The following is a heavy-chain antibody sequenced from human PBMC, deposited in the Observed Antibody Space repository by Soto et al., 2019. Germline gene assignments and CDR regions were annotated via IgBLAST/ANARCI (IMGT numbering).Heavy chain of an antibody. V-gene: IGHV3-23*01. CDR3: ARVKGGSYHDC. J-gene: IGHJ4*02. CDR2: ISGSGGSS. CDR1: GFTVSNYA. D-gene: IGHD1-26*01. Sequence: PGGSLRLSCATSGFTVSNYAMSWVRQAPGKGLEWVSGISGSGGSSYYADSVKGRFTISRDNAKNTLYLQMNSLRDEDTAVYYCARVKGGSYHDCWGQGALVTVSS.